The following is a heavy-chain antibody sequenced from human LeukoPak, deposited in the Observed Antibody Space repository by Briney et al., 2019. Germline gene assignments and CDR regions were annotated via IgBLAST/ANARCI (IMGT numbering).Heavy chain of an antibody. J-gene: IGHJ4*02. Sequence: SGGSLRLSCAASGFTVSNNYMSWVRQAPGKGLEWVSVIYSGGSTYYADSVKGRFTISRDNSKNTLYLRMNSLRAEDTAVYYCAKEIWGIAVAGTGDSWGQGTLVTVSS. CDR3: AKEIWGIAVAGTGDS. CDR2: IYSGGST. CDR1: GFTVSNNY. V-gene: IGHV3-53*01. D-gene: IGHD6-19*01.